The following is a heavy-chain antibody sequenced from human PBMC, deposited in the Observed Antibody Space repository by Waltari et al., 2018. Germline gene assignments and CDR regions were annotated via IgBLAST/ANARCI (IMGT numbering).Heavy chain of an antibody. Sequence: QVQLVQSGAEVKKPGASVKVSCKASGYTFTGYYMHWVRQAPGQGLEWMGWINPNSGGTNYAQQFQGRVTLTRDTSISTAYMELSRLRSDDTAVYYCASALNYYGSGSSPFDYWGQGTLVTVSS. D-gene: IGHD3-10*01. J-gene: IGHJ4*02. CDR3: ASALNYYGSGSSPFDY. CDR2: INPNSGGT. CDR1: GYTFTGYY. V-gene: IGHV1-2*02.